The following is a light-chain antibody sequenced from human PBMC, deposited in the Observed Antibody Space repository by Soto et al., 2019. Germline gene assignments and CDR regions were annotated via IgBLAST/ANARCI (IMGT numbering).Light chain of an antibody. CDR3: QQYSSDSNT. V-gene: IGKV1-5*03. CDR1: QDINIW. J-gene: IGKJ2*01. CDR2: KAS. Sequence: DIQMTQSPSTLSASVGDRVTITCRASQDINIWLAWYQQKPGKAPKLLIYKASTLERGVPSRFIGSGSGTDCTLAIRSLQPDDFATYYCQQYSSDSNTFGQGTRLDIK.